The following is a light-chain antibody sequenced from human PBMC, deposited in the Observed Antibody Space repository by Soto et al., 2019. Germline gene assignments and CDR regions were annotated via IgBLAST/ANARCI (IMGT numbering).Light chain of an antibody. CDR1: QGIRND. CDR3: QQYAGPPTT. J-gene: IGKJ5*01. CDR2: AAS. Sequence: DIQMTQSPSSLSASVGDRVTITCLESQGIRNDLGWYQQKPGKAPKRLIYAASSLQSGVPSRFSGSGSGTEFTLTISRLEPEDFAVYFCQQYAGPPTTFGQGTRLEIK. V-gene: IGKV1-17*01.